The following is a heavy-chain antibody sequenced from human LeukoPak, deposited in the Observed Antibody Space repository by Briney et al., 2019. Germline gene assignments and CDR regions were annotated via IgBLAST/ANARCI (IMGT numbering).Heavy chain of an antibody. CDR1: GYRFTSHW. CDR3: ARANWAASSFDY. CDR2: IYPGDSDT. D-gene: IGHD7-27*01. J-gene: IGHJ4*02. V-gene: IGHV5-51*01. Sequence: TGESLKISCKGSGYRFTSHWIAWVRQMPGKGLEWMGIIYPGDSDTTYSPSFQGQVTISADKSITTAYLRWSSLKASDTAMYYCARANWAASSFDYWGLGTLVTVSS.